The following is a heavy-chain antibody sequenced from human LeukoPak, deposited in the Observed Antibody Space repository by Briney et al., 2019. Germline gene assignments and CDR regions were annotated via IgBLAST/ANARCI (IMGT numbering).Heavy chain of an antibody. Sequence: ASVKVSCKASGYTFNSYGITWVRQAPGRGLEWMGWISVYNGNKNYAQKFQGRVTMTTDTSTSTAYMEVRSLRSDDTAVYYCARVNSAQRLVGFNFDYWGQGTLVTVSS. J-gene: IGHJ4*02. D-gene: IGHD6-13*01. CDR1: GYTFNSYG. CDR2: ISVYNGNK. CDR3: ARVNSAQRLVGFNFDY. V-gene: IGHV1-18*01.